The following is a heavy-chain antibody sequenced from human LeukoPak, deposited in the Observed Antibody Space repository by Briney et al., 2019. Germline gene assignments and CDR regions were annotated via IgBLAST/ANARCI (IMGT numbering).Heavy chain of an antibody. CDR2: ISSSSSSYI. V-gene: IGHV3-21*01. Sequence: GGSLRLSCAASGFTFSWYTMNWVRQAPGKGLEWVSIISSSSSSYIYYADSVKGRFTTSRDNAKNSLYLQMNSLRAEDTAVYYCARTVVGATTAAFDIWGQGTMVTVSS. CDR3: ARTVVGATTAAFDI. CDR1: GFTFSWYT. J-gene: IGHJ3*02. D-gene: IGHD1-26*01.